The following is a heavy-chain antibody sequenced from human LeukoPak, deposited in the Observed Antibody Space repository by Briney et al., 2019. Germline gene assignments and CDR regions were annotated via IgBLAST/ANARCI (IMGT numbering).Heavy chain of an antibody. V-gene: IGHV4-4*07. CDR3: ARDFSFGSRGAFDI. Sequence: PSETLSLTCTVSGGSISSYYWSWIRQPAGKGLEWIGRIYPSGSTNYNPYLKSRVTMSVDTSKNQFSLKLTSVTAADTAVYYCARDFSFGSRGAFDIWGQGTMVTVSS. CDR2: IYPSGST. J-gene: IGHJ3*02. D-gene: IGHD3-10*01. CDR1: GGSISSYY.